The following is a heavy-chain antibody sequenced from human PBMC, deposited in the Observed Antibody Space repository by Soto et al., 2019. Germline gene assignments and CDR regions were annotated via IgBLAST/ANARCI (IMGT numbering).Heavy chain of an antibody. Sequence: SETLSLTCTVSGGSVSNDNFYWSWIRQPPGKGLEWIGYVHSSGITNYNPSLKRRVTISVDTSRDQFSLRLSSVTAADTAVYYCARGLTMGQLPSHFDHWGQGTLVTVSS. CDR3: ARGLTMGQLPSHFDH. CDR1: GGSVSNDNFY. CDR2: VHSSGIT. V-gene: IGHV4-61*01. J-gene: IGHJ5*02. D-gene: IGHD3-16*01.